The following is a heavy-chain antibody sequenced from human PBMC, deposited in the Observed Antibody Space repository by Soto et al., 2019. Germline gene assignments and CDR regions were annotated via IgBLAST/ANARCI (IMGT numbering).Heavy chain of an antibody. Sequence: SETLSLTCTVSGGSVSNDNFYWSWIRQPPGKGLEWIGYVHSSGITNYNPSLKRRVTISVDTSRDQFSLRLSSVTAADTAVYYCARGLTMGQLPSHFDHWGQGTLVTVSS. CDR3: ARGLTMGQLPSHFDH. CDR1: GGSVSNDNFY. CDR2: VHSSGIT. V-gene: IGHV4-61*01. J-gene: IGHJ5*02. D-gene: IGHD3-16*01.